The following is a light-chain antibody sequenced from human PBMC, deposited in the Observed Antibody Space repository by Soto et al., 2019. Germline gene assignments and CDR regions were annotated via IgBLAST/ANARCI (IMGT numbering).Light chain of an antibody. CDR3: QQYPGYT. V-gene: IGKV3-20*01. CDR1: QSVSSSY. Sequence: EIVLAQSPGTLSLSPGERATLSCRASQSVSSSYLAWYQQKPGQAPRLLIYRASSSATGIPDRFSGSGSGTDFTLTISRLEPEDFADYYCQQYPGYTFGQGTKLEIK. CDR2: RAS. J-gene: IGKJ2*01.